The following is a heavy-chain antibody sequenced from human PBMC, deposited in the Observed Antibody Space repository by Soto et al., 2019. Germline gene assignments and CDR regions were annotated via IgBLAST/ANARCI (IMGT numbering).Heavy chain of an antibody. CDR1: GFTFSSYW. CDR3: ARWESIVSFDY. CDR2: IKEDGSEK. D-gene: IGHD3-22*01. J-gene: IGHJ4*02. V-gene: IGHV3-7*03. Sequence: GGSLRLSCAASGFTFSSYWLSWVRQTPGKGLEWVANIKEDGSEKYYVDSVKGRFTISRDNAKNSLFLQMNSLRAEDTAVYYCARWESIVSFDYWGQGTLVTAPQ.